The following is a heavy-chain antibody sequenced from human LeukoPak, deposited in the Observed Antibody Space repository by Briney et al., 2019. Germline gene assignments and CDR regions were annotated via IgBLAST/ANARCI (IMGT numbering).Heavy chain of an antibody. Sequence: GRSLRLSCAASGFTFSSYVMHWVRQAPGKGLEWVAVLSYDGNNKYYADSVKGRFTISRDNSKNTLYLQMNSLRAEDTAVYYCARDPGRNWYYFDYWGQGTLVTVSS. CDR1: GFTFSSYV. D-gene: IGHD6-13*01. J-gene: IGHJ4*02. CDR2: LSYDGNNK. CDR3: ARDPGRNWYYFDY. V-gene: IGHV3-30-3*01.